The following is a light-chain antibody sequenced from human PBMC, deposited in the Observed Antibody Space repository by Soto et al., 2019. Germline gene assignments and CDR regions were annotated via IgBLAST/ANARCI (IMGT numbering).Light chain of an antibody. CDR2: DVP. J-gene: IGKJ5*01. Sequence: DIQMTQSPSTLSASVGARVTITCRASQSFSNWLALYQQKPGKAPKLLIYDVPNLESGVPSRFSGSGSGTEFTLTISSLQPDDFATYYCQQYNSYITFGQGTRLQI. V-gene: IGKV1-5*01. CDR3: QQYNSYIT. CDR1: QSFSNW.